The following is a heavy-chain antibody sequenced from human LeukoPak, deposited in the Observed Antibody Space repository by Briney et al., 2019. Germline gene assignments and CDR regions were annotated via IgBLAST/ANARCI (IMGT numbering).Heavy chain of an antibody. CDR3: AKVKDFWSGTNWLDT. Sequence: SETLSLTCTVAGGSTSSYYWSWIRQPPREGLEGIGYIYYSGSTNYNPSLKSRVTISVDTSKNQCSLKLSSVTAADTAVYYCAKVKDFWSGTNWLDTWGQGTMVTVSS. J-gene: IGHJ5*02. CDR1: GGSTSSYY. D-gene: IGHD3-3*01. CDR2: IYYSGST. V-gene: IGHV4-59*01.